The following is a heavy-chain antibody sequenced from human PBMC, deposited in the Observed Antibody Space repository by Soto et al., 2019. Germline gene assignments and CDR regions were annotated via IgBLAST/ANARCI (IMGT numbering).Heavy chain of an antibody. Sequence: QITFKESGPTLVRPAQTLTLTCDFSGFSLSTYHMGVAWIRQPPGKALEWLALIYWDDDKRYSPSLKDWLAISKGTSSNQVVLTITNVDPGDTATDFCAHAGDYDLLTFDHWGPGTLVTVSS. J-gene: IGHJ5*02. CDR2: IYWDDDK. CDR1: GFSLSTYHMG. V-gene: IGHV2-5*02. CDR3: AHAGDYDLLTFDH. D-gene: IGHD4-17*01.